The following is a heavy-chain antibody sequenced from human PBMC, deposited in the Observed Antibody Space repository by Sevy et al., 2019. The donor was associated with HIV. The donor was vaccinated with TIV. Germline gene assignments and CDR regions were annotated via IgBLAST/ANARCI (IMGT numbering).Heavy chain of an antibody. D-gene: IGHD1-26*01. CDR1: GFTFDDYA. CDR3: AKDRSIVGATIGSAFDI. CDR2: ISWNSGSI. V-gene: IGHV3-9*01. J-gene: IGHJ3*02. Sequence: GGSLRLSCAASGFTFDDYAMHWVRHAPGKGLEWVSGISWNSGSIGYADSVKGRFTISRDNAKNSLYLQMNGLRAEDKALYYCAKDRSIVGATIGSAFDIWGQGTMVTVSS.